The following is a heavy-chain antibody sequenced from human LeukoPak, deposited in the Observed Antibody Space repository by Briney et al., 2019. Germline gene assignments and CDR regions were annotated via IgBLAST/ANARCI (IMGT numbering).Heavy chain of an antibody. D-gene: IGHD3-9*01. CDR2: IKQDGSEK. J-gene: IGHJ4*02. CDR1: GFTFSSYW. Sequence: GGSLRLSCAASGFTFSSYWMSWVRQAPGKGLEWVANIKQDGSEKYYVDSVKGRFTISRDNAKNSLYRQMNSLRAEDTAVYYCARDSHYDILTGYLSRWGQGTLVTVSS. CDR3: ARDSHYDILTGYLSR. V-gene: IGHV3-7*01.